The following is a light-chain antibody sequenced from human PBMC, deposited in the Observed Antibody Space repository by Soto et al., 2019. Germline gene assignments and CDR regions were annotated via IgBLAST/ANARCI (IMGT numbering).Light chain of an antibody. V-gene: IGLV2-8*01. CDR3: SSYAGSNHVV. CDR1: SSDVGGYNY. J-gene: IGLJ2*01. Sequence: QSALTQPPSASGSPGESVTISCTGTSSDVGGYNYVSWYQQHPGKAPKLMIYEVSKRPSGVPDRFSGSKSGNTASLTVSGLKAEDEADYYCSSYAGSNHVVFGGGTKVTVL. CDR2: EVS.